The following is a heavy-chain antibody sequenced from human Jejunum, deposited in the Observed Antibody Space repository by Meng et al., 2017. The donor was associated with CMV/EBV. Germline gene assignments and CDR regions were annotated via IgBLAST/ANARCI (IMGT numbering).Heavy chain of an antibody. D-gene: IGHD6-25*01. CDR1: GGLFSLIVFS. Sequence: GGLFSLIVFSWGWVLQPPGEGVEWIGTIYYRGDTYYSPSLESRLTISVDTSKNQFSLRLRSVTAADTAVYYCARVTVVSQRFDYWGQGTLVTVSS. J-gene: IGHJ4*02. CDR2: IYYRGDT. CDR3: ARVTVVSQRFDY. V-gene: IGHV4-39*07.